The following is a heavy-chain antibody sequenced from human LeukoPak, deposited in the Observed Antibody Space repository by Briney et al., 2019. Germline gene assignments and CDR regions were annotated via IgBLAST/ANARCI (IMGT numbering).Heavy chain of an antibody. CDR1: GYTFTAYY. CDR2: INPNSGGT. V-gene: IGHV1-2*02. CDR3: ARAKVLVPDH. J-gene: IGHJ4*02. Sequence: GASVKVSCKASGYTFTAYYMHWMRQAPGQGPEWMGWINPNSGGTNFAQKFQGRVTMTSDTSISTAYMELSSLRSDDTAIYYCARAKVLVPDHGGQGTLVTVSA.